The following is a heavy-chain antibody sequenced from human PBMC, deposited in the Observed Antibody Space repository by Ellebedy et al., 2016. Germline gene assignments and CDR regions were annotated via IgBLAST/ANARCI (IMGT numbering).Heavy chain of an antibody. Sequence: SETLSLXXVVSGGSISSSNWWSWVRQPPGKGLEWIGEIYHSGSTNYNPSLKSRVTISVDKSKNQFSLKLSSVTAADTAVYYCARIKQLLSIRPSGYSSGLFDYWGQGTLVTVSS. CDR2: IYHSGST. V-gene: IGHV4-4*02. CDR1: GGSISSSNW. CDR3: ARIKQLLSIRPSGYSSGLFDY. J-gene: IGHJ4*02. D-gene: IGHD6-19*01.